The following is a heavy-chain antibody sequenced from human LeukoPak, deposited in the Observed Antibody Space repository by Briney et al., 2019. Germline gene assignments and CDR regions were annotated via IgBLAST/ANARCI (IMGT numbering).Heavy chain of an antibody. D-gene: IGHD3-22*01. Sequence: GRSLRLSCAASGFTFSSYAMHWVRQAPGKGLEWVAVISYDGSNKYYADSVKGRFTISRDNSKNTLYLQMNSLRAEDTAVHYCARAPLTYYYVSSGSEAFDIWGQGTMVTVSS. CDR1: GFTFSSYA. CDR2: ISYDGSNK. CDR3: ARAPLTYYYVSSGSEAFDI. J-gene: IGHJ3*02. V-gene: IGHV3-30*04.